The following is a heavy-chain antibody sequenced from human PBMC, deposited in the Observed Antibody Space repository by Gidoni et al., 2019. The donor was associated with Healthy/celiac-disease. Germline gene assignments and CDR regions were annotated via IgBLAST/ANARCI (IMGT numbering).Heavy chain of an antibody. V-gene: IGHV3-74*01. D-gene: IGHD2-2*01. CDR1: GFTFSSYW. CDR2: IKSDGGGA. Sequence: EVQLAESGGGLVQPGGSMRLSCAASGFTFSSYWMHWVRQAPGKGLVLGSRIKSDGGGARSADPVKGRFTLSIDGPKNTLYLHRSSLRAEDRGVYSCAREADQSDAFDIWCHGTMVAVSS. CDR3: AREADQSDAFDI. J-gene: IGHJ3*02.